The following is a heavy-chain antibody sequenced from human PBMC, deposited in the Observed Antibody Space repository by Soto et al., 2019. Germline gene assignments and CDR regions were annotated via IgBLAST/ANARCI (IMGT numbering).Heavy chain of an antibody. D-gene: IGHD3-10*01. Sequence: GASVKVSCKASGGTFTSYTISWVRQAPGQGLECMGRIIPILGIANYAQKFQGRVTITADKSTITAYMELSSLRSEDTAVYYCASDSYGSASNWGQGTLVTVSS. CDR2: IIPILGIA. J-gene: IGHJ4*02. V-gene: IGHV1-69*02. CDR1: GGTFTSYT. CDR3: ASDSYGSASN.